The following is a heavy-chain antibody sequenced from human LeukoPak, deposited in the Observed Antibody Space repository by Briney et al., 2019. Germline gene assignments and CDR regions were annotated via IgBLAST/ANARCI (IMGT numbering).Heavy chain of an antibody. V-gene: IGHV4-59*01. CDR2: IYYSGRA. D-gene: IGHD6-6*01. Sequence: SETLSLTCTVSDXSISSYYWSWIRQPPGKGLEWIGFIYYSGRAYYNPSLKSRVTISVDTSKNQFSLKLSSVTAADTAVYYCARVDPDSSSTLEVFDYWGQGTLVTVSS. CDR3: ARVDPDSSSTLEVFDY. CDR1: DXSISSYY. J-gene: IGHJ4*02.